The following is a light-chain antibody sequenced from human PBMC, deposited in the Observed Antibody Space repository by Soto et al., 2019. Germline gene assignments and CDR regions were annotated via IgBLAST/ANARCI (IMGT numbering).Light chain of an antibody. J-gene: IGKJ1*01. CDR1: QSMDNRY. CDR3: QQYFASSWT. V-gene: IGKV3-20*01. CDR2: ATS. Sequence: EIVLTQSPGTLSSSPGERATLSCRASQSMDNRYFAWYQHKPGQAPRLLIYATSSRATGIPDRFGGSGFGTDFTFTFNRLEPEDFAVYYCQQYFASSWTFGQGTKV.